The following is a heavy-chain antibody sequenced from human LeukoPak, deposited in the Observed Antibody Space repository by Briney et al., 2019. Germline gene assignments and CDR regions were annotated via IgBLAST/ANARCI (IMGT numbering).Heavy chain of an antibody. D-gene: IGHD6-19*01. V-gene: IGHV3-23*01. CDR2: ISGNGGST. CDR1: GFTFSSYA. J-gene: IGHJ4*02. CDR3: AKDTTEGAVAVTFDY. Sequence: PGGSLRLSCAASGFTFSSYAMSWVRQAPGKGLEWVSAISGNGGSTYYADSVKGRFTISRGNSKNTLDLQMNSLRAEDTAVYYCAKDTTEGAVAVTFDYWGQGTLVTVSS.